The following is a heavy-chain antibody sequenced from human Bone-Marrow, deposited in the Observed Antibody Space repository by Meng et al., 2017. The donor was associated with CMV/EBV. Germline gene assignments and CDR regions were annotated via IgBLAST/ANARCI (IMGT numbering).Heavy chain of an antibody. V-gene: IGHV3-23*01. CDR1: GFTFSSYA. CDR2: ISGSGGST. Sequence: LSLTCAASGFTFSSYAMSWVRQAPGKGLEWVSAISGSGGSTYYADSVKGRFTISRDNSKNTLYLQMNSLRAEDTAVYYCAKGAQYYDILTPFDYWGQGTLGTVSS. D-gene: IGHD3-9*01. J-gene: IGHJ4*02. CDR3: AKGAQYYDILTPFDY.